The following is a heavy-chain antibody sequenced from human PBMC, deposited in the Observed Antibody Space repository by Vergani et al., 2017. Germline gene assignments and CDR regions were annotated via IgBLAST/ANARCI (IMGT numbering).Heavy chain of an antibody. D-gene: IGHD6-19*01. V-gene: IGHV3-48*01. J-gene: IGHJ4*02. CDR1: GFTFSSYS. Sequence: EVQLVESGGGLVQPGGFLRLSCAASGFTFSSYSMNWVRQAPGKGLEWVSYISSSSSTIYYADSVKGRFTISRDNAKNSLYLQMNSLRAEDTAVYYCARDGSGWLLGYWGQGTLVTVYS. CDR3: ARDGSGWLLGY. CDR2: ISSSSSTI.